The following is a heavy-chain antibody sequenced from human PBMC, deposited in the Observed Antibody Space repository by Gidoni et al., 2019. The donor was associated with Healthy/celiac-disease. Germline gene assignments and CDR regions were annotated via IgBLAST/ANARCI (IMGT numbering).Heavy chain of an antibody. CDR3: AKEGPHDFWSGYQYYYMDV. CDR2: IRGSGGST. J-gene: IGHJ6*03. CDR1: GFTFLSYA. Sequence: EVQLVESGGGLVQPGGSLRLSCAASGFTFLSYALSWVRQAPGKGLEWVSAIRGSGGSTYYADSVKGRFTISRDNSKNTLYLQMNSLRAEDTAVYYCAKEGPHDFWSGYQYYYMDVWGKGTTVTVSS. V-gene: IGHV3-23*04. D-gene: IGHD3-3*01.